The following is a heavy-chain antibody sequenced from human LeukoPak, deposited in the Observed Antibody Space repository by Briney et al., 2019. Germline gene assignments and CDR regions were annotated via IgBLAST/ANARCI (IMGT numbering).Heavy chain of an antibody. CDR1: GGSISSYH. D-gene: IGHD5-18*01. J-gene: IGHJ4*02. CDR3: ARVGTPMATVDY. CDR2: VYYSGGT. V-gene: IGHV4-59*01. Sequence: SETLSLTCTVSGGSISSYHWSWIRQPPGKGLEWIGYVYYSGGTNYNPSLKSRVTISVDMSKNQFSLKLSSVTAADTAVYYCARVGTPMATVDYWGQGTQFTVSS.